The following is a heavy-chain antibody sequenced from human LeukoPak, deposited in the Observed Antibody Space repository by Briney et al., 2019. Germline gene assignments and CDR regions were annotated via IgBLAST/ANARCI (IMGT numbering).Heavy chain of an antibody. CDR2: INHSGST. D-gene: IGHD6-19*01. CDR3: ARLGGRYYGN. Sequence: PSETLSLTCAVYGGSFSGYYWSWIRQPPGKGLEWIGEINHSGSTNYNPSLKSRVTISVDTSKNQFSLKLSSVTAADTAVYYCARLGGRYYGNWGQGTLVTVSS. J-gene: IGHJ4*02. V-gene: IGHV4-34*01. CDR1: GGSFSGYY.